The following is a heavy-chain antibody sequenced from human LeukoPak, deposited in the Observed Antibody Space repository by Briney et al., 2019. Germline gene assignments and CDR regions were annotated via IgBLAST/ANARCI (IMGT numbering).Heavy chain of an antibody. Sequence: GASVKVSCKASGYTFTSYGISWVRQAPGQGLEWMGWISAYNGNTNYAQKLQGRVTMTTDTSTSTAYMELRSLRSDDTAVYYCASSSMVRGSTGMDVWGQGTTVTVSS. CDR2: ISAYNGNT. V-gene: IGHV1-18*01. J-gene: IGHJ6*02. D-gene: IGHD3-10*01. CDR3: ASSSMVRGSTGMDV. CDR1: GYTFTSYG.